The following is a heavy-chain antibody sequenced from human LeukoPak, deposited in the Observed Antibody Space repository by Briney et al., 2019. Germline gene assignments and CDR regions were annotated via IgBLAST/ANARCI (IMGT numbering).Heavy chain of an antibody. CDR2: IYYNGIA. CDR1: GYSITSGYY. V-gene: IGHV4-38-2*02. D-gene: IGHD6-13*01. J-gene: IGHJ6*03. Sequence: SETLSLTCTVSGYSITSGYYWGWIRQAPGKRLEWIGNIYYNGIAYYNPSLKSRVSISVDTSKNQFSLKLTSVTAADTAVYYCARQHDSYHYYYVDVWGKGTTVTVSS. CDR3: ARQHDSYHYYYVDV.